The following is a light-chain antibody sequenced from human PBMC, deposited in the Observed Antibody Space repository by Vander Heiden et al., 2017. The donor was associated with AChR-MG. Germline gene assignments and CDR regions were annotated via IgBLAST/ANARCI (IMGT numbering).Light chain of an antibody. V-gene: IGLV3-21*02. CDR2: EDS. J-gene: IGLJ1*01. CDR1: NIGSKS. Sequence: SYVLTQPPSVSVAPGQTARITCGGNNIGSKSVHWYQQKPGQAPVLVVYEDSDRPSGIPERFSGSNSGKTDTLTISRVEAGDEADYYCQVWDSSSDHDVFGTGTKATVL. CDR3: QVWDSSSDHDV.